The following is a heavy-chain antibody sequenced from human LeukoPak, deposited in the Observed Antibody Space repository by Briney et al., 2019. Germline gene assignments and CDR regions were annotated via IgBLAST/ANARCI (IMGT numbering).Heavy chain of an antibody. V-gene: IGHV1-46*01. CDR3: ARWTTTYLDY. Sequence: AASVKVSCKASGYTFTSYYIHWVRQAPGQGLEWMGIINPSGGSTNHAQKFQGRVTMTRDTSTSTVYMELSSLRSEDSAVYYCARWTTTYLDYWGQGTLVTVSS. J-gene: IGHJ4*02. CDR1: GYTFTSYY. D-gene: IGHD4-11*01. CDR2: INPSGGST.